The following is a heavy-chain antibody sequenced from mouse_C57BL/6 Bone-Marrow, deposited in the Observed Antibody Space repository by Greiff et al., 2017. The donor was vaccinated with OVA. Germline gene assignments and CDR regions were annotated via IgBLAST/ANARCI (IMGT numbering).Heavy chain of an antibody. D-gene: IGHD2-4*01. V-gene: IGHV1-62-2*01. CDR2: FYPGSGSI. CDR1: GYTFTEYT. Sequence: VQLQESGAELVKPGASVKLSCKASGYTFTEYTIHWVKQRSGQGLEWIGWFYPGSGSIKYNEKFKDKATLTADKSSSTVYMELSRLTSEDSAVYFCARHEGGDYEGEAWFAYWGQGTLVTVSA. CDR3: ARHEGGDYEGEAWFAY. J-gene: IGHJ3*01.